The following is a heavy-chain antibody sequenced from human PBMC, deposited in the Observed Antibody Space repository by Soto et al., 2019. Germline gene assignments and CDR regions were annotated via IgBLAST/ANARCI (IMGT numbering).Heavy chain of an antibody. CDR1: ASTLTSDY. V-gene: IGHV1-46*01. Sequence: ASVKVSVKPSASTLTSDYMHWGRQAPGQGLEWMGIINPSGGSTSYAQKFQGRVTMTRDTSTSTVYMELSSLRSEDTAVYYCAKGTLGYCTNGVCYTWDYWGQGTLVTVSS. D-gene: IGHD2-8*01. CDR3: AKGTLGYCTNGVCYTWDY. J-gene: IGHJ4*02. CDR2: INPSGGST.